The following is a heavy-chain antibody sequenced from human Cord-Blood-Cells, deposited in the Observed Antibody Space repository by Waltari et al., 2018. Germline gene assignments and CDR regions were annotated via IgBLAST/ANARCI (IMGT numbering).Heavy chain of an antibody. CDR3: AREGGIAAAGTYYYYYGMDV. D-gene: IGHD6-13*01. CDR1: GGSFRGYY. CDR2: INHSGST. V-gene: IGHV4-34*01. Sequence: QVQLQQWGAGLLKPSETLSLTCAVYGGSFRGYYWSWIRQLPGQGLEWIGEINHSGSTNYNPSLKSRVTISVDTSKNQFSLKLSSVTAADTAVYYCAREGGIAAAGTYYYYYGMDVWGQGTTVTVSS. J-gene: IGHJ6*02.